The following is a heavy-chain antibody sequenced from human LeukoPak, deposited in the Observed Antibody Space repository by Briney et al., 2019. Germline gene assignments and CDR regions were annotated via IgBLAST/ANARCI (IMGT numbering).Heavy chain of an antibody. D-gene: IGHD6-19*01. J-gene: IGHJ4*02. Sequence: SETLSLTCTVSGYSISSGYYWGWIRQPPGKGLEWIGSMYDDGSTYYNPSLKSRVTTSVDTSKNQFSLKLSSVTAADTAVYYCASRIVVAGNYFDYWGQGTLVSVSS. CDR2: MYDDGST. CDR3: ASRIVVAGNYFDY. V-gene: IGHV4-38-2*02. CDR1: GYSISSGYY.